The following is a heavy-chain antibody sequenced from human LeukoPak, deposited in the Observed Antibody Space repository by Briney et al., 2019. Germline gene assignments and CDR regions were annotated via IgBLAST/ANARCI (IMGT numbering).Heavy chain of an antibody. D-gene: IGHD6-19*01. CDR3: ARVNRLDAFDI. CDR2: INTNTGNP. CDR1: GYTFTGYY. J-gene: IGHJ3*02. Sequence: ASVKVSCKASGYTFTGYYMHWVRQAPGQGLGWMGWINTNTGNPTYAQGFTGRFVFSLDTSVSTAYLQISSLKAEDTAVHYCARVNRLDAFDIWGQGTVVTVSS. V-gene: IGHV7-4-1*02.